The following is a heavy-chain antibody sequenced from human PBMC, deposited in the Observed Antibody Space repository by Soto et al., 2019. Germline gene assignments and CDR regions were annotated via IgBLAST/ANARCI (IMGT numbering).Heavy chain of an antibody. CDR3: ARDRIPGIAVAGTRYYYYGMDV. V-gene: IGHV1-18*01. J-gene: IGHJ6*02. Sequence: QVQLVQSGAEVKKPGASVKVSCKASGYTYTSFGISWVRQAPGQGLEWMGWISAYNGNTNYAQKFQGRVTMATDTSTSTAYMDLRSPRSDDTAVYYCARDRIPGIAVAGTRYYYYGMDVWGQGTTVTVSS. D-gene: IGHD6-19*01. CDR1: GYTYTSFG. CDR2: ISAYNGNT.